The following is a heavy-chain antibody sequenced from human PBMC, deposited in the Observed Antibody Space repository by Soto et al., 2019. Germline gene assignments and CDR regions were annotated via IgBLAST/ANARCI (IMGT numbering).Heavy chain of an antibody. J-gene: IGHJ4*02. CDR2: TIPLLNVA. CDR3: ARDSPIGSTYSGYDAIDS. Sequence: QVQLVQSGAEVKKPGSSVKVSCKASGGTFSTSTFTWVRQAPGQGLEWMGRTIPLLNVADYAQDFQGRVTITADKYTSTAYMELTSLTSKDTAVYYCARDSPIGSTYSGYDAIDSWGQGTLVTVSS. V-gene: IGHV1-69*08. CDR1: GGTFSTST. D-gene: IGHD5-12*01.